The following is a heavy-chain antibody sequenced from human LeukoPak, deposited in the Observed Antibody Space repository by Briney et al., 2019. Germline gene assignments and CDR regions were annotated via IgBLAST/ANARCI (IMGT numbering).Heavy chain of an antibody. J-gene: IGHJ5*02. Sequence: SETLSLTCTVSGGFISSNYWSCVRQPPGKGLEWIGYIYYSGITNNNPSLKSRVTISVDTSKNQFSLKLSSVTAADTAVYYCARAYHGSGSFSLLFDPWGQGTLVTVSS. CDR3: ARAYHGSGSFSLLFDP. D-gene: IGHD3-10*01. V-gene: IGHV4-59*01. CDR2: IYYSGIT. CDR1: GGFISSNY.